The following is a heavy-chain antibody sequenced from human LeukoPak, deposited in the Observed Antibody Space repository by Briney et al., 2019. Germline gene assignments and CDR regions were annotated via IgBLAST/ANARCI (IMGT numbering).Heavy chain of an antibody. V-gene: IGHV1-18*01. D-gene: IGHD3-10*01. CDR3: ARQLPAKNMVRGVIASIGFDY. J-gene: IGHJ4*02. CDR1: GYTFTSYG. Sequence: VASVKVSCKASGYTFTSYGISWVRQAPGQGLEWMGWISAYNGNTNYAQKLQGRVTMTTDTSTSTAYMELRSLRSDDTAVYYCARQLPAKNMVRGVIASIGFDYWGQGTLVTVSS. CDR2: ISAYNGNT.